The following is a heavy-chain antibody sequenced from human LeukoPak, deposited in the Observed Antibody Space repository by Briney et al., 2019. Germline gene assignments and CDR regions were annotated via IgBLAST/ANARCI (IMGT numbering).Heavy chain of an antibody. J-gene: IGHJ5*02. CDR3: ASIAAAAPFDP. CDR1: GFTFSSYE. Sequence: PGGSLRLSCAASGFTFSSYEMNWVRQAPGKGLEWVSSISSSSSYIYYADSVKGRFTISRDNAKNSLYLQMNSLRAEDTAVYYCASIAAAAPFDPWGQGTLVTVSS. D-gene: IGHD6-13*01. CDR2: ISSSSSYI. V-gene: IGHV3-21*01.